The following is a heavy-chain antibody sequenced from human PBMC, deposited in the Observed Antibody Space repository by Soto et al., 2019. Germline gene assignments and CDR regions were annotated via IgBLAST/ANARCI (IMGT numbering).Heavy chain of an antibody. CDR3: ARDTTTVTTISAFDI. V-gene: IGHV4-31*03. D-gene: IGHD4-17*01. CDR2: IYYSGST. J-gene: IGHJ3*02. Sequence: NLSLTCTVSGGSISSGGYYWSWIRQHPGKGLEWIGYIYYSGSTYYNPSLKSRVTISVDTSKNQFSLKLSSVTAADTAVYYCARDTTTVTTISAFDIWGEGTMVTVSS. CDR1: GGSISSGGYY.